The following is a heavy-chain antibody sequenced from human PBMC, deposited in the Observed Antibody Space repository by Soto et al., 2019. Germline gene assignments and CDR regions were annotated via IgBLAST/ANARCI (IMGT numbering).Heavy chain of an antibody. J-gene: IGHJ4*02. V-gene: IGHV3-23*01. CDR3: ARSEMTYNWND. CDR2: ISGSGQMT. Sequence: EVQLLQSGGELVQPGGSLRLSCVGSGFTFRGDAMSWVRQAPGNGLEWVSSISGSGQMTHYADSVKGRFTISRDNSRDTVFLEMKSLGVDDTAVYYCARSEMTYNWNDWGQGTLVTVSS. D-gene: IGHD1-20*01. CDR1: GFTFRGDA.